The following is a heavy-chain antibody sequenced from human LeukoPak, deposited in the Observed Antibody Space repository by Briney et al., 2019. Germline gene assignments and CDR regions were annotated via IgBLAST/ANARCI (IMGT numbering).Heavy chain of an antibody. CDR3: ARDYDYGSGLFDP. CDR1: GYTFTGYY. Sequence: ASVKVSCRASGYTFTGYYMHWVRQAPGQGLEWMGWINPNSGGTNYAQKFQGRVTMTRDTSISTAYKELSRLRSDDTAVYYCARDYDYGSGLFDPWGQGTLVTVSS. CDR2: INPNSGGT. V-gene: IGHV1-2*02. D-gene: IGHD3-10*01. J-gene: IGHJ5*02.